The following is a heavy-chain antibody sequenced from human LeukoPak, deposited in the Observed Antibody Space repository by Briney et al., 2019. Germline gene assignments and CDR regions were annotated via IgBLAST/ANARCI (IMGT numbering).Heavy chain of an antibody. V-gene: IGHV4-31*03. Sequence: PSETLSLTCTVSGGSISSGGYYWSWIRQHPGKGLEWIGYIYYSGSTYYNPSLKSRVTISVDTSKNQFSLKLSSVTAADTAVYYCALNSYYYDSSGYYYFDYWGQGTLVTVSS. CDR3: ALNSYYYDSSGYYYFDY. J-gene: IGHJ4*02. CDR2: IYYSGST. CDR1: GGSISSGGYY. D-gene: IGHD3-22*01.